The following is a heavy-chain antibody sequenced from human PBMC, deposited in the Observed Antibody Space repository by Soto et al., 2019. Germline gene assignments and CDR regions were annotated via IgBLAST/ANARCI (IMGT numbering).Heavy chain of an antibody. V-gene: IGHV4-39*01. CDR3: VSQRTSVLTQAYFDY. CDR1: GGSVSNSDYY. Sequence: SETLSLTCTVSGGSVSNSDYYWGWIRQSPGRGLEWIGSVYYRGRSYSKSSVKSRVTISVDTSKNQFSLNLNSVTASDTAVYYCVSQRTSVLTQAYFDYWGPGALVTVS. D-gene: IGHD2-8*01. CDR2: VYYRGRS. J-gene: IGHJ4*02.